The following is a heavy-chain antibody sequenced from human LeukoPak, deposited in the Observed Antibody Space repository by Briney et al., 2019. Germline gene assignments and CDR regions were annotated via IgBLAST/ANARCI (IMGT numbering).Heavy chain of an antibody. Sequence: SVKVSCKASGGTLSSYAISWVRQAPGQGLEWMGGIIPIFGTANYAQKFQGRVTITTDESTSTAYMELSSLRSEDTAVYYCASSVHAPGPFDYWGQGTLVTVSS. CDR2: IIPIFGTA. V-gene: IGHV1-69*05. CDR3: ASSVHAPGPFDY. D-gene: IGHD2-2*01. J-gene: IGHJ4*02. CDR1: GGTLSSYA.